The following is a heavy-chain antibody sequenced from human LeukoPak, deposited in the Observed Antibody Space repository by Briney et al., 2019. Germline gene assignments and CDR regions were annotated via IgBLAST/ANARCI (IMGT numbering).Heavy chain of an antibody. CDR1: GGSISSYY. CDR2: IYYSGST. Sequence: SETLSPTCTVSGGSISSYYWSWIRQPPGKGLEWIGYIYYSGSTNYNPSLKSRVTISVDTSKNQFSLKLSSVTAAETAVYYCARHHVDTAMVHYFDYWGQGTLVTVSS. D-gene: IGHD5-18*01. CDR3: ARHHVDTAMVHYFDY. J-gene: IGHJ4*02. V-gene: IGHV4-59*01.